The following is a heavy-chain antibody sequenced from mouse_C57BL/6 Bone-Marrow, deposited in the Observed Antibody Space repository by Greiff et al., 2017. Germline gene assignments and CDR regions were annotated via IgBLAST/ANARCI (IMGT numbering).Heavy chain of an antibody. D-gene: IGHD1-1*01. CDR2: ISNGGGST. Sequence: EVQRVESGGGLVQPGGSLKLSCAASGFTFSDYYMYWVRQTPEKRLEWVAYISNGGGSTYYPHTVKGRFTISRDNAKNTLYLQMSRLKSEDTAMYYCSRHNYYGSSYVLDYWGQGTTLTVSS. CDR3: SRHNYYGSSYVLDY. J-gene: IGHJ2*01. V-gene: IGHV5-12*01. CDR1: GFTFSDYY.